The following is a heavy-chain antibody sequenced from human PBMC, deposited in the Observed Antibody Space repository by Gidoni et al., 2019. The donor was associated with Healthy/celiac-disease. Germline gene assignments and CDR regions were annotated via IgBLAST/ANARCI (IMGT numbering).Heavy chain of an antibody. J-gene: IGHJ4*02. CDR3: AKDNGPRYSGYIDDY. V-gene: IGHV3-9*01. CDR2: ISWNSGSI. D-gene: IGHD5-12*01. Sequence: EVQLVESGGGLVQPGRSLRLSCSASGFTFDDYAMHWVRQAPGKGLEGVSGISWNSGSIGYADSVKGRFTISRDNAKNSLYLQMNSLRAEDTALYYCAKDNGPRYSGYIDDYWGQGTLVTVSS. CDR1: GFTFDDYA.